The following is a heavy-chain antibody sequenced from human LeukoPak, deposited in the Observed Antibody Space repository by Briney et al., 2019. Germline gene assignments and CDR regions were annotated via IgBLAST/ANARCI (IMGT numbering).Heavy chain of an antibody. CDR1: GYTFTGYY. J-gene: IGHJ4*02. V-gene: IGHV1-2*02. D-gene: IGHD6-13*01. Sequence: ASVKVSCKASGYTFTGYYMHWVRQAPGQGLEWMGWINPNSGGTNYTQKFQGRVTMTRDTSISTAYMELSRLRSDDTAVYYCARGYSSSWYDMARLGIHYFDYWGQGTLVTVSS. CDR3: ARGYSSSWYDMARLGIHYFDY. CDR2: INPNSGGT.